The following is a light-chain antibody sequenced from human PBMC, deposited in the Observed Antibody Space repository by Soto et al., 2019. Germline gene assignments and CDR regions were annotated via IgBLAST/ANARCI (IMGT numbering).Light chain of an antibody. CDR3: YSAADNDLGV. CDR1: ILAKAY. V-gene: IGLV3-27*01. J-gene: IGLJ2*01. CDR2: KDS. Sequence: SYELTQSSSVSVSPGQTARIACSGDILAKAYARWFQQKPGQAPVLVIYKDSERPSGIPERFSGSSSGTTVTLTISGAQAEDEADYYCYSAADNDLGVFGGGTKLTVL.